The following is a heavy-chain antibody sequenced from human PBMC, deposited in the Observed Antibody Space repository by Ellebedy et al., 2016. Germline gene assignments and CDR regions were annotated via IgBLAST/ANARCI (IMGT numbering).Heavy chain of an antibody. J-gene: IGHJ6*02. CDR2: IIPILGIA. Sequence: ASVKVSCKASGGTFSSYAISWVRQAPGQGLEWMGRIIPILGIANYAQKFQGRVTITADKSTSTAYLELTSLRSEDTAVYYCARIKGYGSSTSCSYGMDVWGQGTTVTVSS. D-gene: IGHD2-2*01. CDR1: GGTFSSYA. CDR3: ARIKGYGSSTSCSYGMDV. V-gene: IGHV1-69*04.